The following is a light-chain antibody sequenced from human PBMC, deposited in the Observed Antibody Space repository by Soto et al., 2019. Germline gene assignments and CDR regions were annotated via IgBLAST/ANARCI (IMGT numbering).Light chain of an antibody. CDR2: WAS. Sequence: DIVMTQSPDSLALSLGERATINCKSSQSVLYSSNNKNYLAWYQQKSGQSPKLLIYWASTRESGVPDRFSGSGSGTDFTLTISSLQAEDVAVYYGQQYFSIPSTFGQGTKLEI. V-gene: IGKV4-1*01. J-gene: IGKJ2*01. CDR3: QQYFSIPST. CDR1: QSVLYSSNNKNY.